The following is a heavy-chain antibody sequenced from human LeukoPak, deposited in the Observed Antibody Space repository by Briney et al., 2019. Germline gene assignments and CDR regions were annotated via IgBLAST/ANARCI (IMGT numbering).Heavy chain of an antibody. Sequence: GGSLRLXCAASGFTASSNYMRWVRRTPGKVLGGVSVIYSGGSTYYADSVKGRFTISRDNSKNTLYLQMNSLRAEDTAVYYCARVRSYGTFDYWGQGTLVTVSS. D-gene: IGHD5-18*01. CDR2: IYSGGST. V-gene: IGHV3-53*01. CDR1: GFTASSNY. CDR3: ARVRSYGTFDY. J-gene: IGHJ4*02.